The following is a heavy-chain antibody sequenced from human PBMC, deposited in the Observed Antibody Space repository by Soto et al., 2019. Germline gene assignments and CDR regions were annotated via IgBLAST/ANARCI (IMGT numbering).Heavy chain of an antibody. CDR3: ARDLWPYYYDSSGQNWFDP. J-gene: IGHJ5*02. CDR2: ISSSSSYI. Sequence: GGSLRLSCAASGFTFSSSAMSWVRQAPGKGLEWVSSISSSSSYIYYADSVKGRFTISRDNAKNSLYLQMNSLRAEDTAVYYCARDLWPYYYDSSGQNWFDPWGQGTLVTVSS. V-gene: IGHV3-21*01. CDR1: GFTFSSSA. D-gene: IGHD3-22*01.